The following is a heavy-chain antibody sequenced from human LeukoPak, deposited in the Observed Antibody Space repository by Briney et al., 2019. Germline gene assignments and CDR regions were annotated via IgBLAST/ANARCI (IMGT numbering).Heavy chain of an antibody. V-gene: IGHV7-4-1*04. D-gene: IGHD6-13*01. Sequence: ASVKVSCKASEYTFTSYAMNWVRQAPGQGLEWMGWINTNTGNPTYARGFTGRFVFSLDTSVNMAYLEISSLKGEDSAVYYCARGGSSWYDYWGQGTLVTVSS. CDR1: EYTFTSYA. CDR3: ARGGSSWYDY. CDR2: INTNTGNP. J-gene: IGHJ4*02.